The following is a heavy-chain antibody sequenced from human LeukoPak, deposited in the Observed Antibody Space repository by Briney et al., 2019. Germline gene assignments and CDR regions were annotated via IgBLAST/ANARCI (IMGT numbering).Heavy chain of an antibody. CDR2: TYYRSKWYN. CDR1: GDSVSSNSAA. Sequence: SQTLSLTCAISGDSVSSNSAAWDWIRQSPSRGLEWLGRTYYRSKWYNDYAVSVKSRITINPDTSKNQFSLKLSSVTAADTAVYYCASNLIVAMAWDYWGQGTLVTVSS. V-gene: IGHV6-1*01. CDR3: ASNLIVAMAWDY. D-gene: IGHD5-12*01. J-gene: IGHJ4*02.